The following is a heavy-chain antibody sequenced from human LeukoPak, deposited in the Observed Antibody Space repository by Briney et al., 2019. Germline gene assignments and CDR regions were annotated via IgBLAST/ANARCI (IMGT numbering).Heavy chain of an antibody. CDR3: AKVPQPDYYFDY. CDR1: GFIFSSYD. J-gene: IGHJ4*02. CDR2: ISGSGDRT. V-gene: IGHV3-23*01. Sequence: GGSLRLSCSASGFIFSSYDMSWDRQAPGKGLEWVSSISGSGDRTIYADSVRGRFIISRDKSKNTLYLQMSSLRAEDTAVYYCAKVPQPDYYFDYWGQGSLVTVSS.